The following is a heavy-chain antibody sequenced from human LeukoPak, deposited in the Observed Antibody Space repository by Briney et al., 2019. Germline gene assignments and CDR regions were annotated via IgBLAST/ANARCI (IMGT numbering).Heavy chain of an antibody. V-gene: IGHV3-21*01. D-gene: IGHD2-21*02. CDR3: ARDHIRGDSYFDY. CDR2: ISSSSSYM. CDR1: GFTFSSYT. J-gene: IGHJ4*02. Sequence: GGSLRLSCAASGFTFSSYTMNWVRQAPGKGLEWVSSISSSSSYMYYADSVKGRFTISRDNAKNSLYLQMNSLRAEDTAVYYCARDHIRGDSYFDYWGQGTLVTVSS.